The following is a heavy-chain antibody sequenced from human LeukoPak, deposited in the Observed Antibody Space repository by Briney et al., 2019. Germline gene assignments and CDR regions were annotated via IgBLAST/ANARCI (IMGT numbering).Heavy chain of an antibody. V-gene: IGHV3-48*03. J-gene: IGHJ4*02. CDR3: ARDRSGGNFYY. CDR2: ISSSGGTK. Sequence: PGGSLRLSCAASGFTFSSYEMNWVRQAPGKGLEWVSYISSSGGTKYYADSVKGRFTISRDNAKKSLFLQMNSLRAEDMAVYYCARDRSGGNFYYWGQRTLVSVSS. D-gene: IGHD4-23*01. CDR1: GFTFSSYE.